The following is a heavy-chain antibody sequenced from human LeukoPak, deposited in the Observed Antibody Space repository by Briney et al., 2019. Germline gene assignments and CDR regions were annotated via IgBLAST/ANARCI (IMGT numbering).Heavy chain of an antibody. J-gene: IGHJ4*02. CDR1: GFFFDYYA. CDR2: ISYDETNK. D-gene: IGHD3-10*01. V-gene: IGHV3-30-3*01. CDR3: ASRGFSGGY. Sequence: GRSLRLSCAASGFFFDYYAMHWVRQAPGKGLEWVAVISYDETNKNYADSVKGRFTISRDNAKNSLYLQMNSLRAEDTAVCYCASRGFSGGYWGQGTLVTVSS.